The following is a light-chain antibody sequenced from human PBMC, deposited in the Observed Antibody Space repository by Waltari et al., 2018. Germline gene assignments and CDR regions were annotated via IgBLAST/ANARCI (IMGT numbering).Light chain of an antibody. CDR3: SSDAGSNNYVI. CDR1: SSDVGASNY. V-gene: IGLV2-8*01. J-gene: IGLJ2*01. Sequence: QSALTQPPSASGSLGHSVTISCTGTSSDVGASNYVSWYQQNPGKAPKLMIFEVSKRPSGVPDRFSGSRSGNTASLTVSGLQAEDEADYYCSSDAGSNNYVILGGGTKLTVL. CDR2: EVS.